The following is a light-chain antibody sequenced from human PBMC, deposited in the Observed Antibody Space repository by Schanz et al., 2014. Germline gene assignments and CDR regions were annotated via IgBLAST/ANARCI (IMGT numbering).Light chain of an antibody. CDR1: SSDVGGYNY. CDR3: SSYRSSSASWL. CDR2: DVS. J-gene: IGLJ3*02. Sequence: QSALTQPASVSGSPGQSITISCTGTSSDVGGYNYVSWYQQHPGKAPKLMIYDVSNRPSGVSNRFSGSKSGNTASLTISGLQAEDEADYYCSSYRSSSASWLFGGGTKVTVL. V-gene: IGLV2-14*03.